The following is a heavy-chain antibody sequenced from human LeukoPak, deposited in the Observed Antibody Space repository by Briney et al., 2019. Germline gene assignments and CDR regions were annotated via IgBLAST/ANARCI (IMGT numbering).Heavy chain of an antibody. V-gene: IGHV4-39*07. Sequence: PSETLSLTCTVSGGSISSSSYYWGWIRQPPGKGLEWIGSIYYSGPTYYNPSLKSRVTISVDTSKNQFSLKLSSVTAADTAVYYCARSYGFDYYYYMDVWGKGTTVTISS. CDR1: GGSISSSSYY. CDR3: ARSYGFDYYYYMDV. D-gene: IGHD1-26*01. J-gene: IGHJ6*03. CDR2: IYYSGPT.